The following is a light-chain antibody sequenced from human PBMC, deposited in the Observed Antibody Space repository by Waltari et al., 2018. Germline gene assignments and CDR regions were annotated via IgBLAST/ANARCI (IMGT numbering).Light chain of an antibody. CDR2: EAT. V-gene: IGLV2-23*01. J-gene: IGLJ2*01. CDR1: YYDIGNYDL. Sequence: QSALTQPASVSGSPGQSVTISCTGTYYDIGNYDLVSWYQQYPGKAPRLIIYEATSRPSWVSNRFSASKSGNTASLTISGLQTEDEAQYYCCSYAGENTMIFGGGTRLTVL. CDR3: CSYAGENTMI.